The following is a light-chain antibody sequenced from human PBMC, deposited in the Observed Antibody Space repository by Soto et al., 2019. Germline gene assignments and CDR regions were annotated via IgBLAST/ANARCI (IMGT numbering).Light chain of an antibody. J-gene: IGKJ2*01. CDR3: QQFGSSPLYT. Sequence: EIVLTQSPGTLSLSPGERATLSCRASQSVSSNYLAWYQQKPGQAPRLVIYGASNRATGIPDRFSGSGSGTDFTLTISRLDPEDFAVYYCQQFGSSPLYTFGQGTKLEIK. CDR1: QSVSSNY. CDR2: GAS. V-gene: IGKV3-20*01.